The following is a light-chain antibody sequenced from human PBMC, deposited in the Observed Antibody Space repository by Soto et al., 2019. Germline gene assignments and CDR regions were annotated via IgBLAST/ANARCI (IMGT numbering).Light chain of an antibody. J-gene: IGLJ2*01. Sequence: QSALTQPASVSGSPGQSITISCTGSSSDVGGYNSVSWYQQHPGKVPKLVIYDVVNWPSEISNRFSGSKSGNTASLTISGLQAEDEAHYYCSSYTSISASVIFGGGTKVTVL. CDR3: SSYTSISASVI. CDR1: SSDVGGYNS. CDR2: DVV. V-gene: IGLV2-14*03.